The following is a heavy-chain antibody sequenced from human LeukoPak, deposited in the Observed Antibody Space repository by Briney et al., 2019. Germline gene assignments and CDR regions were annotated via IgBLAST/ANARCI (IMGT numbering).Heavy chain of an antibody. D-gene: IGHD3-22*01. CDR2: IIPILGIA. V-gene: IGHV1-69*04. CDR3: ARGDYYDSSGYYRD. Sequence: SVKVSCKASGGTFSSYAISWVRQAPGQGLEWMGRIIPILGIANYAQKFQGRVTITADKSTSTVYMELSSLRSEDTAVYYCARGDYYDSSGYYRDWGQGTLVTVSS. J-gene: IGHJ4*02. CDR1: GGTFSSYA.